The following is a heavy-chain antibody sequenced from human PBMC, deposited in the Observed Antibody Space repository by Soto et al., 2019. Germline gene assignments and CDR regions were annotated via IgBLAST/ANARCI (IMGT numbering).Heavy chain of an antibody. CDR1: GGTFSSYA. V-gene: IGHV1-69*13. Sequence: SVKVSCKASGGTFSSYAISWVRQAPGQGLEWMGGIIPIFGTANYAQKFQGRVTITADESTSTAYMELSSLRSEDTAVYYCAGAIGYSYGSFDYWGQGTLVTVSS. CDR3: AGAIGYSYGSFDY. J-gene: IGHJ4*02. CDR2: IIPIFGTA. D-gene: IGHD5-18*01.